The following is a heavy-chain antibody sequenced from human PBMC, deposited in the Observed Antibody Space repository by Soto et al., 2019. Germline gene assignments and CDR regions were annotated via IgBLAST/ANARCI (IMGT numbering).Heavy chain of an antibody. V-gene: IGHV1-8*01. CDR3: ARERSGYFDY. CDR1: GYTFTSYD. D-gene: IGHD2-15*01. J-gene: IGHJ4*02. CDR2: MNPNSGNT. Sequence: QVQLGQSGAEVKKPGASVKVSCKASGYTFTSYDINWVRQATGQGREWMGGMNPNSGNTGYAQKFQGSVTMTRNTSISTASMELSSLRSEDTAVYYCARERSGYFDYWGQGTLVTVSS.